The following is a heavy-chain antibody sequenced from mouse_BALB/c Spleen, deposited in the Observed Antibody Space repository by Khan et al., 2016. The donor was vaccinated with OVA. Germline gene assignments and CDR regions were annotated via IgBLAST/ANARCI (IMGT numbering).Heavy chain of an antibody. V-gene: IGHV1S81*02. J-gene: IGHJ2*01. D-gene: IGHD1-1*01. CDR2: TNPTNGRT. Sequence: VQLQQSGAELVKAGASVKMSCKASGYTFTSYWMHWVKQRLGQGLEWFAETNPTNGRTYYNEKFKSKATLTVDKSSSTAYMLLSGPTFEASAVYYGARIKKIVATYFDYWGQGTTLTVSS. CDR3: ARIKKIVATYFDY. CDR1: GYTFTSYW.